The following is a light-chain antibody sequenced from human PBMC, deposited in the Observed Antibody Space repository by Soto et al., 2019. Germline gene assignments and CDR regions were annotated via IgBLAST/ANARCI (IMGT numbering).Light chain of an antibody. CDR3: QQYNSYSPT. V-gene: IGKV1-5*01. CDR2: AAS. J-gene: IGKJ1*01. Sequence: DIQMTQSPSSMSASLGDRVTITCRASQSISSYLNWYQQKPGKAPKLLIYAASSLQSGVPSRFSGSGSGTEFTLTISSLQPDDFATYYCQQYNSYSPTFGQGTKVDI. CDR1: QSISSY.